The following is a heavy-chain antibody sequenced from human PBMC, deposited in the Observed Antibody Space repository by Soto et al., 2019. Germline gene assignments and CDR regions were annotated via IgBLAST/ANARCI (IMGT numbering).Heavy chain of an antibody. CDR1: GFPVRNFA. J-gene: IGHJ4*02. V-gene: IGHV3-23*05. Sequence: VGSLRLSCAASGFPVRNFAMAWVRQAPGKGLEWVSIISNSGSSTYHGDSVKGRVTMTRDTSISTVYMELSRLRSDDTAVYYCARMIRGNSYGPWFDYWGQGTLVTVSS. CDR2: ISNSGSST. D-gene: IGHD5-18*01. CDR3: ARMIRGNSYGPWFDY.